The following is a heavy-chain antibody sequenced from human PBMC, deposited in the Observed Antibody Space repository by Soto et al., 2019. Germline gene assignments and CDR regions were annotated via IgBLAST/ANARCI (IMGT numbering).Heavy chain of an antibody. CDR2: ISAYNGNT. CDR1: GYNFILHG. V-gene: IGHV1-18*01. J-gene: IGHJ3*02. Sequence: QGQLVQSVGEVKKPGASLKVSCKASGYNFILHGISWVRQAQGQVLAWMGWISAYNGNTNYAQNFQDRVTMTTDPSTSTVNMALRSRRSDDTAVYYCARVWYDGNSGAFDIWGQGTKVTVSS. CDR3: ARVWYDGNSGAFDI. D-gene: IGHD3-10*01.